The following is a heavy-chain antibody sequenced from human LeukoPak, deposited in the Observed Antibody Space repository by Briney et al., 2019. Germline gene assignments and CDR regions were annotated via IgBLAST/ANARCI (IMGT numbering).Heavy chain of an antibody. J-gene: IGHJ4*02. CDR1: GFTFSNHG. D-gene: IGHD6-19*01. V-gene: IGHV3-33*01. Sequence: GGSLRLSCAASGFTFSNHGMHWVRQAPGKGLEWVAVIWYDGSNRHYADSVKGRFIISRDNSKNTLYLQMNSLRAEDTAIYYCARDTKSVAADFWGQGAVVTVSS. CDR2: IWYDGSNR. CDR3: ARDTKSVAADF.